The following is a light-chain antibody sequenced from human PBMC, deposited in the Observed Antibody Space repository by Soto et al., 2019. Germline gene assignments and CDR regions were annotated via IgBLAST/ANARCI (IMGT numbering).Light chain of an antibody. CDR3: CSYAGIYTMFV. V-gene: IGLV2-11*01. CDR1: SSDVGGYNY. Sequence: QSALTQPRSVSGSPGQSVTISCTGTSSDVGGYNYVSWYQQHPGKAPQLMVYDVSKRPSGVPDRFSGSKSGHTASLTISGLQAEDEADYYCCSYAGIYTMFVFGTGTQLTVL. J-gene: IGLJ7*01. CDR2: DVS.